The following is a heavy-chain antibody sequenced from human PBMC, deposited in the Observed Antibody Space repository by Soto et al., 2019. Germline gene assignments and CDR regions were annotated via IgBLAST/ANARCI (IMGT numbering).Heavy chain of an antibody. CDR1: GGSISSGDYY. V-gene: IGHV4-30-4*01. CDR2: IYYSGST. D-gene: IGHD2-2*01. CDR3: ARVGRYCSSTSCRNWFDP. J-gene: IGHJ5*02. Sequence: SETLSLTXTVSGGSISSGDYYWSWIRQPPGKGLEWIGYIYYSGSTYYNPSLKSRVTISVDTSKNQFSLKLSSVTAADTAVYYCARVGRYCSSTSCRNWFDPWGQGTLVTVSS.